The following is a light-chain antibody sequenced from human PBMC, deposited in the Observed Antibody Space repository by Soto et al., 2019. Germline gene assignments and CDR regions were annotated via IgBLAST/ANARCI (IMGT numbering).Light chain of an antibody. CDR1: QGIANF. CDR3: QQLNSFRIP. CDR2: AAS. V-gene: IGKV1-9*01. Sequence: IQLTQSPSSLSASVGDRVTISCRARQGIANFLAWYQQKPGKAPKLLIYAASTLQSGVPSRFSGSGSGTDFTLTIISLQPEDFATYYCQQLNSFRIPFGPGTKVDI. J-gene: IGKJ3*01.